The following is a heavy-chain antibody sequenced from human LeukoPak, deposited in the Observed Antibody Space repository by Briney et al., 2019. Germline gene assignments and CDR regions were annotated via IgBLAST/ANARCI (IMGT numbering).Heavy chain of an antibody. D-gene: IGHD6-13*01. V-gene: IGHV3-30*03. J-gene: IGHJ4*02. CDR2: ISYEGSNK. CDR3: ATSYSSSWKGYYFDY. CDR1: GFTFSSYG. Sequence: GGSLRLSCAASGFTFSSYGMHWVRQAPGKGLEWVAVISYEGSNKYYADSVKGRFTISRDNSKNTLYLQMNSLRAEDTAVYYCATSYSSSWKGYYFDYWGQGTLVTVSS.